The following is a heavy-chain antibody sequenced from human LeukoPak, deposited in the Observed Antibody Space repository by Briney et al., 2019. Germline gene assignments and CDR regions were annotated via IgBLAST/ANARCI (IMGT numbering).Heavy chain of an antibody. D-gene: IGHD6-13*01. V-gene: IGHV5-10-1*01. CDR3: ACSSWYYYYYGMDV. CDR1: GYSFTSYW. CDR2: IDSSDSYT. J-gene: IGHJ6*04. Sequence: GESLKISCKGSGYSFTSYWISRVRQMPGKGLEWMGRIDSSDSYTNYSPSFQGHVTISADKSISTAYLQWSSLKASDTAMYYCACSSWYYYYYGMDVWGKGTTVTVSS.